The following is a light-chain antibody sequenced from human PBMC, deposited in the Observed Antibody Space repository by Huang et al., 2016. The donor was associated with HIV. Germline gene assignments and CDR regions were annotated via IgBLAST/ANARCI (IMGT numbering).Light chain of an antibody. CDR1: QSVSTN. Sequence: EIVMTQSPATLSVSPGERATLSCRASQSVSTNLAWYQQNAGQAPRLPMYGTSTRATGVPARFSGSGSGTEFTLTISSLQSEDFAVYYCQQYNNWPPLTFGGGTRVEIK. J-gene: IGKJ4*01. CDR2: GTS. V-gene: IGKV3-15*01. CDR3: QQYNNWPPLT.